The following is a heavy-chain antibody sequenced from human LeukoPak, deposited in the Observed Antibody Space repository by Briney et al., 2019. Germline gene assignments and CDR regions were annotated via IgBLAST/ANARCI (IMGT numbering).Heavy chain of an antibody. V-gene: IGHV3-30*18. CDR3: AKGYHIYSYVVSFGHY. CDR1: GFTFSSYW. Sequence: GGSLRLSCAASGFTFSSYWMSWVRQAPGKGLEWVSIISRDGSDENYADSVRGRFTISRDNSKNTLYLQLNSLRAEDTAVYYCAKGYHIYSYVVSFGHYWGQGTLVTVSS. CDR2: ISRDGSDE. J-gene: IGHJ4*02. D-gene: IGHD5-18*01.